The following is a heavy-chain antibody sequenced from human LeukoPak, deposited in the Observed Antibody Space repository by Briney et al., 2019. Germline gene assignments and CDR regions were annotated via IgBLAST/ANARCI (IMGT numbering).Heavy chain of an antibody. V-gene: IGHV1-18*01. J-gene: IGHJ4*02. CDR1: GYTFTSYG. CDR3: ARDGPHYDILTGYYDY. Sequence: ASVKVSCKASGYTFTSYGISWVRQAPGQGLEWMGWISAYNGNTNYAQKLQGRVTMTTDTSTSTAYMELRSLRSDDTAVYYCARDGPHYDILTGYYDYWGQGTLVTVSS. D-gene: IGHD3-9*01. CDR2: ISAYNGNT.